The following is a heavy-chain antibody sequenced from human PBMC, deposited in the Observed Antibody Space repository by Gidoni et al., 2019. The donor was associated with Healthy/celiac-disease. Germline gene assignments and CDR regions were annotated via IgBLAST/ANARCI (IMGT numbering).Heavy chain of an antibody. J-gene: IGHJ4*02. CDR3: ATFYDFWSGYLPHYFDY. V-gene: IGHV3-23*01. CDR1: GFTFSSNA. D-gene: IGHD3-3*01. Sequence: EVQLLESGGGLVQPGGSLRLSCAASGFTFSSNAMSWVRQAPGKGLEWVSAFSGSGGSTYYADSVQGRFTISRDNSKNTLYLQMNSLRAEDTAVYYCATFYDFWSGYLPHYFDYWGQGTLVTVSS. CDR2: FSGSGGST.